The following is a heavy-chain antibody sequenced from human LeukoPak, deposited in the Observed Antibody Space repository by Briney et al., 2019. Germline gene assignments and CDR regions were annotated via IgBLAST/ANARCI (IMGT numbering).Heavy chain of an antibody. J-gene: IGHJ5*02. V-gene: IGHV3-74*03. CDR1: GFTFSSYW. CDR2: ITSDGSNT. CDR3: ARDLLVTNWFDP. Sequence: GGSLRLSCAASGFTFSSYWMHWVRQVPGKGLVWVSRITSDGSNTKYADSVKGRFTISRDNAKNTLFLQMNSLRAEDTAVYYCARDLLVTNWFDPWGQGTLVTVSS. D-gene: IGHD3-10*01.